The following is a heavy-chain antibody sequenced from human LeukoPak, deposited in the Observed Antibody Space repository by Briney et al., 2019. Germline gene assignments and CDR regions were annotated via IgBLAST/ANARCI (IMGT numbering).Heavy chain of an antibody. CDR1: GFTFNIYA. Sequence: PGGSLRLSCAASGFTFNIYAMSWVRQAPGKGLEWVSAISGSDGSTYYADSVKGRFTIPRDNSKNTLYLQMNSLRAEDTAVYYCAKQASAAAASRYNYWGLGALVTVSS. CDR3: AKQASAAAASRYNY. V-gene: IGHV3-23*01. J-gene: IGHJ4*02. D-gene: IGHD6-13*01. CDR2: ISGSDGST.